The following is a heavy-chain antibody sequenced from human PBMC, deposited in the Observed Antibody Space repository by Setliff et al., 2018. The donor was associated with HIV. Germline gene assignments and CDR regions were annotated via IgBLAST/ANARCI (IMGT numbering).Heavy chain of an antibody. V-gene: IGHV4-4*08. Sequence: SETLSLTCTVSGGSISNYYWSWIRQPPGKGLEWIGYIYTTGSTNYNPSLKSRVTISVDTSKNQLSLRLSSVTATDTAVYYCLLPCTSGWHNWADPWGQGTLVTVSS. CDR2: IYTTGST. CDR1: GGSISNYY. D-gene: IGHD6-19*01. J-gene: IGHJ5*02. CDR3: LLPCTSGWHNWADP.